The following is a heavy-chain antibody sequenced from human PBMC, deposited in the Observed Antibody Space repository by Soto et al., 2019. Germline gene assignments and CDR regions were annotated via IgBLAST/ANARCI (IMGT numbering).Heavy chain of an antibody. J-gene: IGHJ5*01. CDR1: GFTFSRYG. Sequence: GGSLRLSCATSGFTFSRYGMNWLRQAPGKGLEWVASISSTTSYVYYADSVKGRFSTSRDNAKNILYLEMYALRTEDTAVYYCARDPSEGRVGNWFESWGQGTLVTVSS. CDR3: ARDPSEGRVGNWFES. V-gene: IGHV3-21*06. CDR2: ISSTTSYV. D-gene: IGHD2-2*01.